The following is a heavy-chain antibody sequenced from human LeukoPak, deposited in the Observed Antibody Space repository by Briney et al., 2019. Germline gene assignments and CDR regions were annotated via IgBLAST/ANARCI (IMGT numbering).Heavy chain of an antibody. J-gene: IGHJ4*02. Sequence: PGRSLRLSCATSGFTLSSYWMHWVRQVPGKGLEWLSRINNDGASTSYADSVKGRFTISRDNAKNTLYLRMNSLRAEDTAIYYCARKPLSGGYGGTIDYWGQGTLVTVSS. CDR3: ARKPLSGGYGGTIDY. D-gene: IGHD5-12*01. CDR1: GFTLSSYW. V-gene: IGHV3-74*01. CDR2: INNDGAST.